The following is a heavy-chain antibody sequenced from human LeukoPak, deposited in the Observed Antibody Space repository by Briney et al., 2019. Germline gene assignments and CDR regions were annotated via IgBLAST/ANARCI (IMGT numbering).Heavy chain of an antibody. CDR2: IYYSGST. D-gene: IGHD2-21*01. CDR1: GGSISSSSYY. Sequence: PSETLSLTCTVSGGSISSSSYYWGWIRQPPGKGLEWIGSIYYSGSTYYNPSLKSRVTISVDTSKNQFSLKLSSVTAADTAVYYCARAYRGGDCYLNWFDPWGQGTLVTVSS. CDR3: ARAYRGGDCYLNWFDP. V-gene: IGHV4-39*01. J-gene: IGHJ5*02.